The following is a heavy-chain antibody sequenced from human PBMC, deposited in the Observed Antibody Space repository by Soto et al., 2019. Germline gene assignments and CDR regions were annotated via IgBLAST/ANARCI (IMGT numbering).Heavy chain of an antibody. CDR1: GFMFSAYW. CDR2: IHGDGGKI. CDR3: ARDFYGGYTYGPGDY. D-gene: IGHD5-18*01. J-gene: IGHJ4*02. V-gene: IGHV3-7*01. Sequence: SLRLSCAASGFMFSAYWMSWVRQAPGKGLEWVANIHGDGGKIYYVDSVKGRFTISRDNAKRSLYLQMNSLRAEDTAVYYCARDFYGGYTYGPGDYWGQGALVTVSS.